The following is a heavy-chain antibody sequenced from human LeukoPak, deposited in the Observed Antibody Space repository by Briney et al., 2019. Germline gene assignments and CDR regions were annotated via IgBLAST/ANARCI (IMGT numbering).Heavy chain of an antibody. Sequence: GGSLRLSCAASGFTFSSYSMNWVRQAPGKGLEWVSYISSSSSTIYYADSVKGRFTISRDNAKSSLYLQMNSLRAEDTAVYYCAREDYGGSNYWGQGTLVTVSS. J-gene: IGHJ4*02. CDR1: GFTFSSYS. D-gene: IGHD4-23*01. V-gene: IGHV3-48*01. CDR2: ISSSSSTI. CDR3: AREDYGGSNY.